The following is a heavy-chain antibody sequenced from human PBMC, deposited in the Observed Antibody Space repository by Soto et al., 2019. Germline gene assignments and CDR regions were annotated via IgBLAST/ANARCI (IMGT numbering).Heavy chain of an antibody. CDR2: IYYSGIT. CDR1: GGSIDTYY. V-gene: IGHV4-59*08. D-gene: IGHD3-10*01. CDR3: ARGSANLHF. Sequence: QVQLQESGPGLVKPSETLSLTCNVSGGSIDTYYWSWIRQPPGKGLEWIGYIYYSGITNYTPSLQCRLTISVDTSKNQFSLKLNSVTAADTAVYYCARGSANLHFWGQGTLVTVSS. J-gene: IGHJ4*02.